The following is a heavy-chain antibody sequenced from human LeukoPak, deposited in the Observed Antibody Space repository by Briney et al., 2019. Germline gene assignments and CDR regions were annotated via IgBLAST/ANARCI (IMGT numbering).Heavy chain of an antibody. J-gene: IGHJ1*01. Sequence: GGSLRLSCAASGFTFSSYGMHWVRQAPGKGLEWVAVISYDGSNKYYADSVKGRFTISRDNSKNTLYLQMNSLRAEDTAVYYCAKKLKDHDSSGYYYAYFQHWGQGTLVTVYS. CDR3: AKKLKDHDSSGYYYAYFQH. CDR1: GFTFSSYG. V-gene: IGHV3-30*18. D-gene: IGHD3-22*01. CDR2: ISYDGSNK.